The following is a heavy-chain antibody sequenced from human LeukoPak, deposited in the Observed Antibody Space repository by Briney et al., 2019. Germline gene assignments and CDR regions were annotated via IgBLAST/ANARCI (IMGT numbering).Heavy chain of an antibody. J-gene: IGHJ3*02. CDR1: GFTFSSYT. D-gene: IGHD1-7*01. Sequence: GGSLRLSCAASGFTFSSYTMTWVRQAPGKGLEWVSGISGSRGSTYYADSVKGRFTISRDNSKNTLYLQMNSLRAEDTAVYYCAKVELELRAFDIWGQGTMVTVSS. CDR3: AKVELELRAFDI. V-gene: IGHV3-23*01. CDR2: ISGSRGST.